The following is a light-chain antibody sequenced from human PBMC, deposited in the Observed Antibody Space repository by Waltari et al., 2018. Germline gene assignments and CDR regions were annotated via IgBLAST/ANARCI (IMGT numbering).Light chain of an antibody. Sequence: EIVLTQSPDTLSLSPGERATLSCRASQNLGSRYLAWYQQKSGQAPRLLVYGASNRATGIPARFSGSGSGTDFTLSISRLEPEDSAVYYCHQYGTSPPDTFGQGTRLEIK. CDR2: GAS. V-gene: IGKV3-20*01. CDR3: HQYGTSPPDT. CDR1: QNLGSRY. J-gene: IGKJ2*01.